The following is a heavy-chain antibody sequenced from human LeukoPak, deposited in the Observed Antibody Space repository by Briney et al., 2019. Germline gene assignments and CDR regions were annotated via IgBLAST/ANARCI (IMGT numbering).Heavy chain of an antibody. Sequence: ASVKVSCKASGGTFSSYAISWVRHAPGQGLEWMGRIIPILGIANYAQKFQGRVTITADKSSSTAYMELSSLRSEDTAVYYCASGITMVQGEVHWGQGTLVTVSS. D-gene: IGHD3-10*01. CDR3: ASGITMVQGEVH. V-gene: IGHV1-69*04. J-gene: IGHJ4*02. CDR2: IIPILGIA. CDR1: GGTFSSYA.